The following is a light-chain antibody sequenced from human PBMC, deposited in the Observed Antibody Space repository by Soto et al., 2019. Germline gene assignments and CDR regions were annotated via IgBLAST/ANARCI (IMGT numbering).Light chain of an antibody. CDR1: QTIGND. CDR2: AAS. CDR3: LQHNSYPRA. Sequence: DIQMTQSPSSLSASVGDRVTITCRASQTIGNDLGWYQQRPGKAPNRLIYAASRLQSGVSSRFRGSGSGTEFTLTISSLQPEDFATYYCLQHNSYPRAFGAGTRVEIK. V-gene: IGKV1-17*01. J-gene: IGKJ4*01.